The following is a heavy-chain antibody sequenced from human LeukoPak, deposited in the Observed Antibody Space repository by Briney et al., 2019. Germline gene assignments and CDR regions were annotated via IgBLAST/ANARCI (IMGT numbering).Heavy chain of an antibody. Sequence: SGTLSLTCSVSGGSLISHYWSWIRQSPEKGLEWIGYIYYTGSTNYNPSLKSRVTISVDTSKNQFSLKLRSVTAAGTAVYYCARGIASSGTYYPFEFWGQGTLVTVSS. CDR3: ARGIASSGTYYPFEF. J-gene: IGHJ4*02. CDR2: IYYTGST. CDR1: GGSLISHY. D-gene: IGHD3-10*01. V-gene: IGHV4-59*08.